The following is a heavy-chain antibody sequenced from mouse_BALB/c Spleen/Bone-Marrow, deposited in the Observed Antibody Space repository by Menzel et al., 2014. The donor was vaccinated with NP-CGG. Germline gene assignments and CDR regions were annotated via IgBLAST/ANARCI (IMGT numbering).Heavy chain of an antibody. Sequence: QVQLQQSGPGLVAPSQSLSITCTVSGFSLTGYGVSWVRQPPGKGLEWLGMIWGDGSTDYNSALKSRLSINKDNSKSQVFLKMNSLQTDDTASYYCARDSLLITRALDYWGQGTSVTVSS. J-gene: IGHJ4*01. CDR1: GFSLTGYG. CDR3: ARDSLLITRALDY. D-gene: IGHD2-4*01. V-gene: IGHV2-6-7*01. CDR2: IWGDGST.